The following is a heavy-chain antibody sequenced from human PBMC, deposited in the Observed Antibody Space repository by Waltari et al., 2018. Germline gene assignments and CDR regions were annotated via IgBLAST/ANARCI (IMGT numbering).Heavy chain of an antibody. CDR1: GGSIRSSSSY. CDR2: IYYRGST. Sequence: QLQLQESGPGLVKPSETLSLTCTVSGGSIRSSSSYWGGIRQPPGKGLEWIGGIYYRGSTYYNPSLKSRVTLSVDTSKNQFSLKLSSVTAADTAVYYCARESVGSSSGFDYWGQGTLVTVSS. J-gene: IGHJ4*02. CDR3: ARESVGSSSGFDY. V-gene: IGHV4-39*07. D-gene: IGHD6-6*01.